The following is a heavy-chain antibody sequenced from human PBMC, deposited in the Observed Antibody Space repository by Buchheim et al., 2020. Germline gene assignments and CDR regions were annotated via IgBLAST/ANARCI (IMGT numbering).Heavy chain of an antibody. D-gene: IGHD6-19*01. CDR3: AKSRSGWYLFDY. CDR1: GFTFTSYA. Sequence: EVQLLESGGGLVQPGESLRLSCAASGFTFTSYAMSWVRQAPGKGLEWVSAISGSGGTTYYADSVKGRFTISRDNSKTKLYLQMNSLRAEDTALYYCAKSRSGWYLFDYWGQGIL. V-gene: IGHV3-23*01. J-gene: IGHJ4*02. CDR2: ISGSGGTT.